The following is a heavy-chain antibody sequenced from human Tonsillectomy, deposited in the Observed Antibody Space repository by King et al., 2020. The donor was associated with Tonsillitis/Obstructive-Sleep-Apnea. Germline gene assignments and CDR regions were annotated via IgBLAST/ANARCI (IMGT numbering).Heavy chain of an antibody. Sequence: VQLVESGGGLVQPGGSLRLSCAASGFTFSSYAMHWVRQAPGKGLEYVSAISSNGGNTYYANSVKGRFTISRENSKKTLSLQMGSLRAEDMAVYYCARGERDYVWGTYYYYYMDVWGKGTTVTVSS. J-gene: IGHJ6*03. CDR1: GFTFSSYA. V-gene: IGHV3-64*01. D-gene: IGHD3-16*01. CDR2: ISSNGGNT. CDR3: ARGERDYVWGTYYYYYMDV.